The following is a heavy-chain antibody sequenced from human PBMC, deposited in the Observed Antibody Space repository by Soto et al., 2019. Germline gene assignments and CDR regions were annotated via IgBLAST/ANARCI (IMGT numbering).Heavy chain of an antibody. V-gene: IGHV3-23*01. CDR3: AKAGFSSGWSPSYFDL. CDR1: GFTFSSYA. Sequence: EVQLLESGGGLVQPGRSLRLSCAASGFTFSSYAMNWVRQAPGKGLEWVSAMSGTGGSTYYADSVKGRFTISRDNSKNTLYLQMNSLIGEDTAVFYCAKAGFSSGWSPSYFDLWGQGTLVTVSS. J-gene: IGHJ4*02. CDR2: MSGTGGST. D-gene: IGHD6-19*01.